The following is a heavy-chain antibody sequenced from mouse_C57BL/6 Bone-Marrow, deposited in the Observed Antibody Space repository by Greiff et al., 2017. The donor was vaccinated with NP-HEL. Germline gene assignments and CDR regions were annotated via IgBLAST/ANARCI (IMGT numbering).Heavy chain of an antibody. J-gene: IGHJ2*01. CDR3: ARQGDYDDY. Sequence: DVKLVESGGGLVQPGGSLKLSCAASGFTFSDYYMYWVRQTPEKRLEWVAYISNGGGSTYYPDTVKGRFTISRDNAKNTLYLQMSRLKSEDTAMYYCARQGDYDDYWGQGTTLTVSS. V-gene: IGHV5-12*01. D-gene: IGHD2-4*01. CDR1: GFTFSDYY. CDR2: ISNGGGST.